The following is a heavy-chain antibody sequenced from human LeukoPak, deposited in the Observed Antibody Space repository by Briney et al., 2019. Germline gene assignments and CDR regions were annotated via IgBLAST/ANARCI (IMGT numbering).Heavy chain of an antibody. CDR1: GGSISSGSYY. D-gene: IGHD2/OR15-2a*01. CDR2: IYTSGST. CDR3: ARAGLWQATFDY. V-gene: IGHV4-61*02. Sequence: PSQTLSLTCTVSGGSISSGSYYWSWIRQPAGKGLEWIGRIYTSGSTNYNPSLKSRVTISVDTSKNQFSLKLSSVTAADTAVYYCARAGLWQATFDYWGQGTLVTVSS. J-gene: IGHJ4*02.